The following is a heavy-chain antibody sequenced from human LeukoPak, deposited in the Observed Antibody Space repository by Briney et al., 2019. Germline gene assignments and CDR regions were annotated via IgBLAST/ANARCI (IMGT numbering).Heavy chain of an antibody. V-gene: IGHV3-7*01. Sequence: GGSLRLSCAASGFTFSGHWMSWVRQAPGKGLEWVANINQGGSDKYYVGSVKGRFTISRDNANNLLYLQMNSLRGEDTAVYYCTRDRSRAEDDWGQGTLVTVSS. CDR1: GFTFSGHW. CDR3: TRDRSRAEDD. CDR2: INQGGSDK. J-gene: IGHJ4*02. D-gene: IGHD1-14*01.